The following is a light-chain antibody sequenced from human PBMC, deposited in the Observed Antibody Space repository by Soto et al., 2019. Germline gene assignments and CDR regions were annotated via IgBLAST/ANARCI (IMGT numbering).Light chain of an antibody. CDR3: QQDFSYPLT. J-gene: IGKJ4*01. CDR1: KGISSH. CDR2: TAS. Sequence: AIRMTQSPSSFSASTGDRVTITCRASKGISSHLARYQVKPGKAPRLLIYTASYLESGVPSRFSGSGSGTDFTLTISSLQSEDSGVYHCQQDFSYPLTFGGGTKVEIK. V-gene: IGKV1-8*01.